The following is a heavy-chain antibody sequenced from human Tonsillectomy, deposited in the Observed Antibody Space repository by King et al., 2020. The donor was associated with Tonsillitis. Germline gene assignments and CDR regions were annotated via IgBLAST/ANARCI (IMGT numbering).Heavy chain of an antibody. CDR1: GYTFTGYY. CDR2: INPNSGDT. D-gene: IGHD5-18*01. V-gene: IGHV1-2*02. CDR3: AGDVGGYSYGLFNY. Sequence: VQLVESGAEVKKPGASVKVSCKASGYTFTGYYMHWVRQAPGQGLEWMGWINPNSGDTNYAQKFQGRVTMTRDTSLSTAYMELSRLRFDDTAVYYCAGDVGGYSYGLFNYWGQGTLVTVSS. J-gene: IGHJ4*02.